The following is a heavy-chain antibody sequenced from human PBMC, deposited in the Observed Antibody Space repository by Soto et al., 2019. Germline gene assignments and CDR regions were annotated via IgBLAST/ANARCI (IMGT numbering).Heavy chain of an antibody. J-gene: IGHJ5*02. D-gene: IGHD2-15*01. Sequence: SETLSLTCTVSGGSISDISYCWGWIRQPPGKGLQWIGCMFYSGATYYNPSLKNRVTLSVDTSDNEFSLKLVSVTAPDTAVYYCARHKSGSDWLDPWGQGTLVTVSS. CDR1: GGSISDISYC. V-gene: IGHV4-39*01. CDR3: ARHKSGSDWLDP. CDR2: MFYSGAT.